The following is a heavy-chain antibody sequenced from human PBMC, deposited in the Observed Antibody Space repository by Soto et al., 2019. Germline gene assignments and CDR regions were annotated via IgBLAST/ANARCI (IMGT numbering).Heavy chain of an antibody. V-gene: IGHV1-69*01. Sequence: QVQLVQSGAEVRKPGSSGRVSCNASGGSFNRHTISWVRQAPGQGLEWMGGIIPIFGTAKHAQKFKGRVTIIADESKSTVYMELSSLRSDDTAIYYCARGWGYDSTDYYYAYWGQGTLVIVSS. CDR2: IIPIFGTA. CDR3: ARGWGYDSTDYYYAY. D-gene: IGHD3-22*01. CDR1: GGSFNRHT. J-gene: IGHJ4*02.